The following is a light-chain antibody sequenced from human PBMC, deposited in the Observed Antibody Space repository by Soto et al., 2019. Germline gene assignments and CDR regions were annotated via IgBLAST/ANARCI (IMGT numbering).Light chain of an antibody. J-gene: IGKJ4*01. CDR1: QSVSSSF. CDR3: QQYSRTPRT. Sequence: EIVLTQSPGTLSLSPGERATLSCRASQSVSSSFLAWYQQKPGQAPRLLIYGASSRATGIPDRFSGRGSGTDFTLTISRLQPEDVAVYYCQQYSRTPRTFGEGTKVEIK. V-gene: IGKV3-20*01. CDR2: GAS.